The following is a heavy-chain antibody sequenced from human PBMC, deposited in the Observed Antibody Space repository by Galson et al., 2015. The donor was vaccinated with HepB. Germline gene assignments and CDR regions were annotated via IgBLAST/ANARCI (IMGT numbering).Heavy chain of an antibody. J-gene: IGHJ6*02. CDR2: IIPIFGLS. Sequence: SVKVSCKSSGGTFNSHTINWVRQAPGQGLEWMGRIIPIFGLSKYAQKFQGRVSVTADDSTGTAYMELSSLRSEDTAVYYCARAMRQSSVEITNYYYYYDMDVWGQGTTVTVSS. V-gene: IGHV1-69*13. CDR3: ARAMRQSSVEITNYYYYYDMDV. D-gene: IGHD2-2*01. CDR1: GGTFNSHT.